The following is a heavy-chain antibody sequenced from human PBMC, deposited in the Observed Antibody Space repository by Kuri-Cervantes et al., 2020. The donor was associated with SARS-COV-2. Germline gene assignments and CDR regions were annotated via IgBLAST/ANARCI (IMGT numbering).Heavy chain of an antibody. V-gene: IGHV3-21*01. Sequence: GESLKISCTASGFTFNTYNMKWVRQAPGKGLEWVSGIGPSNTYIYYADSVKGRFTISRDNAKNSLYLQMNSLRAEDTAVYYCARGEALYYYMDVWGKGTTVTVSS. J-gene: IGHJ6*03. CDR3: ARGEALYYYMDV. CDR2: IGPSNTYI. CDR1: GFTFNTYN.